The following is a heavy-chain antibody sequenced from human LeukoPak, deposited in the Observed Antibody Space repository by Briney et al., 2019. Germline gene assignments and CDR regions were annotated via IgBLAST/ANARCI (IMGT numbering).Heavy chain of an antibody. CDR1: GFTFSSYS. CDR2: ISSSSSYI. V-gene: IGHV3-21*01. D-gene: IGHD3-22*01. CDR3: ARDPLAYDSSGYPPFVDY. J-gene: IGHJ4*02. Sequence: KPGGSLRLSCAASGFTFSSYSMNRVRQAPGKGLEWVSSISSSSSYIYYADSVKGRFTISRDNAKNSLYLQMNSLRAEDTAVYYCARDPLAYDSSGYPPFVDYWGQGTLVTVSS.